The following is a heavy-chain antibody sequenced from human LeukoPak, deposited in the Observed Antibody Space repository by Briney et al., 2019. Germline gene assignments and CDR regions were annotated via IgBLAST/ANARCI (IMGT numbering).Heavy chain of an antibody. J-gene: IGHJ4*02. CDR2: INPSGSST. CDR3: ARRDIVVVVSASDY. Sequence: ASVKVSCKVSGYTLTELCVHWVRQAPGQGLEWLGLINPSGSSTLYAQKFQGRVTMTRDMSTTTDYMELSSLRVDDTAVYYCARRDIVVVVSASDYWGQGTLVTVSS. D-gene: IGHD2-15*01. CDR1: GYTLTELC. V-gene: IGHV1-46*01.